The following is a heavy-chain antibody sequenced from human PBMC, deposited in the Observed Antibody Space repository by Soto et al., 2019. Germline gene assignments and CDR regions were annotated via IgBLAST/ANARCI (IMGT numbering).Heavy chain of an antibody. Sequence: EVQLVESVGGLVQPGGSLRLSCAASGFTFRDHYMDWVRQAPGKGLEWVGRSRNKANSYTTEYAASVKGRFTISRDESKNSLFLQMNSLKTEDTAVYYCVRTRGGEGDFDYWGQGTLVTVSS. CDR1: GFTFRDHY. V-gene: IGHV3-72*01. CDR3: VRTRGGEGDFDY. J-gene: IGHJ4*02. CDR2: SRNKANSYTT. D-gene: IGHD3-16*01.